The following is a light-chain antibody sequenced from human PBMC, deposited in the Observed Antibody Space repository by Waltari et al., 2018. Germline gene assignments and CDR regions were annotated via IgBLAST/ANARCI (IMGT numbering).Light chain of an antibody. V-gene: IGKV3-20*01. CDR1: QSVSRT. Sequence: EIVLTQSPGTLSLSPGERATLSCRASQSVSRTLACYQQKPGQAPTPLIYGASTRATGXPERFSGGGSGTDFSLTISRLEPEDFALYYCQHYVRLPATFGQGTKVEIK. CDR2: GAS. J-gene: IGKJ1*01. CDR3: QHYVRLPAT.